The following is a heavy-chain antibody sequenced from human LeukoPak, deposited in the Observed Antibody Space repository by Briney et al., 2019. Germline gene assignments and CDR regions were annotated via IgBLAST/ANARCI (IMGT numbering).Heavy chain of an antibody. J-gene: IGHJ5*02. V-gene: IGHV1-2*02. CDR1: GYTFTGYY. CDR2: INPNSGGT. Sequence: ASVKVSCKASGYTFTGYYMHWVRQAPGQGLEWMGWINPNSGGTNYAQKFQGRVTMTRDTSISTAYMELSRLRSDDTAVYYCANAYTNPYNWFDPWGQGTLVTLSS. CDR3: ANAYTNPYNWFDP. D-gene: IGHD2-2*02.